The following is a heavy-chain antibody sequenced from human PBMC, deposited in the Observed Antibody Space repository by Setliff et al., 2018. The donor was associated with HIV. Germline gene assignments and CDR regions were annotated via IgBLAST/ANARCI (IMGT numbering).Heavy chain of an antibody. J-gene: IGHJ6*03. Sequence: SETLSLTCSVSGGSMSSGDYYWSWIRQHPGKGLEWIGYICCSGSTYYNPSLQSRIAISVDTSKNRFSLKLSSVTAADTAVYYCAGGLKAEYYYYYYMDVWGKGTTVTVS. CDR3: AGGLKAEYYYYYYMDV. CDR2: ICCSGST. CDR1: GGSMSSGDYY. V-gene: IGHV4-31*03.